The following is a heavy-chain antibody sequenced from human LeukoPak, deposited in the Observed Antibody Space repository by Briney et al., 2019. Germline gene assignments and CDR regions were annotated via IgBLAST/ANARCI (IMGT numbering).Heavy chain of an antibody. Sequence: ASVKVSCKASGYTFTSYGISWVRQAPGKGLEWMGGFDPEDGETIYAQKFQGRVTMTEDTSTDTAYMELSSLRSEDTAVYYCATDPGEATDSNTDAFDIWGQGTMVTVSS. V-gene: IGHV1-24*01. J-gene: IGHJ3*02. CDR2: FDPEDGET. CDR1: GYTFTSYG. D-gene: IGHD1-26*01. CDR3: ATDPGEATDSNTDAFDI.